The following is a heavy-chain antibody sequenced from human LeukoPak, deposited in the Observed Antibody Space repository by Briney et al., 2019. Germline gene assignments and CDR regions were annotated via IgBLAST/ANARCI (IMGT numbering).Heavy chain of an antibody. V-gene: IGHV3-48*04. D-gene: IGHD3-22*01. J-gene: IGHJ4*02. CDR3: ARYYYDSSGYYGDY. Sequence: PGGSLRLSCAASGFPFSTYNMHWVRQAPGKGPEWISYIRSSSYTTWYADSVKGRFTVSRDNAKNSLFLQMNNLGAGDTAVYYCARYYYDSSGYYGDYWGQGTLVTVSS. CDR1: GFPFSTYN. CDR2: IRSSSYTT.